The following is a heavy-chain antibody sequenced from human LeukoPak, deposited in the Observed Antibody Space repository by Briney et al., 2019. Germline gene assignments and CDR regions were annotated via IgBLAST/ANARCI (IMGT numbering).Heavy chain of an antibody. Sequence: ASVKVSCKASGYTFTSYGISWVRQAPGQGLEWMGWISAYNGNTNYAQKLQGRVTMTTDTSTSTAYMELRSLRSDDTAVYHCARAIRDGIWQWLYYFDYWGQGTLVTVSS. J-gene: IGHJ4*02. CDR3: ARAIRDGIWQWLYYFDY. CDR1: GYTFTSYG. CDR2: ISAYNGNT. V-gene: IGHV1-18*01. D-gene: IGHD6-19*01.